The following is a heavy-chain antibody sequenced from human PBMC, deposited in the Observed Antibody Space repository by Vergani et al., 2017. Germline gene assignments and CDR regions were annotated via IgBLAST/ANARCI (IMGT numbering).Heavy chain of an antibody. CDR2: ISSSSSYI. D-gene: IGHD2-2*03. CDR3: ARGRWISRDSDY. V-gene: IGHV3-21*01. CDR1: GFTFSSYS. J-gene: IGHJ4*02. Sequence: EVQLVESGGGLVKRGGSLRLSCAASGFTFSSYSMNWVRQAPGKGLEWVSSISSSSSYIYYADSVKGRFTISRDNAKNSLYLQMNSLRAEDTAVYYCARGRWISRDSDYWGQGTLVTVSS.